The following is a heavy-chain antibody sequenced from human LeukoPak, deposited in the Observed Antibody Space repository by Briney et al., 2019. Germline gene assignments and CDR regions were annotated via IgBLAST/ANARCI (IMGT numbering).Heavy chain of an antibody. CDR2: IYTSGST. D-gene: IGHD4/OR15-4a*01. Sequence: SETLSLTCTVPGASISSGNYYWSWIRQPAGKGLEWIGRIYTSGSTTYNPTLQSRVTISADTSKHQLSLKLSSVTAADSAMYYCARESDLSNYDRTDYWGQGTLVSVSS. J-gene: IGHJ4*02. CDR3: ARESDLSNYDRTDY. V-gene: IGHV4-61*02. CDR1: GASISSGNYY.